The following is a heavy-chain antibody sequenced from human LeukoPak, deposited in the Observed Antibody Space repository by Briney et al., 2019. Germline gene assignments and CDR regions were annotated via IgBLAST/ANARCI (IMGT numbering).Heavy chain of an antibody. J-gene: IGHJ4*02. CDR2: FDPEDGET. V-gene: IGHV1-24*01. CDR3: APRSHYYDSSGYYYAFDY. CDR1: GYTLTELS. D-gene: IGHD3-22*01. Sequence: ASVKVSCKVSGYTLTELSVHWVRQAPGKGLEWMGGFDPEDGETIYAQKFQGRVTMTEDTSTDTAYMELSSLRSEDTAVYYCAPRSHYYDSSGYYYAFDYWGQGTLVTVSS.